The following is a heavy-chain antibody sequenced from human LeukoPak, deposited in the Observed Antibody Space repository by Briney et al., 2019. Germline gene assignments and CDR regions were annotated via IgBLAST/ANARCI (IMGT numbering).Heavy chain of an antibody. V-gene: IGHV4-39*07. J-gene: IGHJ6*03. D-gene: IGHD5-18*01. CDR3: ARDRYSYGLYYYYYYYMDV. CDR1: GGSISSSSYY. Sequence: SETLSLTCTVSGGSISSSSYYWGWIRQPPGKGLEWIGSIYYSGSTYYNPSPKSRVTISVDTSKNQFSLKLSSVTAADTAVYYCARDRYSYGLYYYYYYYMDVWGKGTTVTVSS. CDR2: IYYSGST.